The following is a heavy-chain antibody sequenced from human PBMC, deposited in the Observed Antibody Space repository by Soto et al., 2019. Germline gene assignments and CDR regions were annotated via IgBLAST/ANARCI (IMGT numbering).Heavy chain of an antibody. CDR3: ARASTFDWNSHRFDP. CDR1: GGPISSGGYY. Sequence: QVQLQESGPGLVKPSQTLSLTCTVSGGPISSGGYYWSWIRQHPVRGLEWIGYIFYTGSTYYNPSRKSRVTMSVDTSKNQFSLKLSSVTAADTAVYYCARASTFDWNSHRFDPWGQGTLVTVSS. J-gene: IGHJ5*02. V-gene: IGHV4-31*03. D-gene: IGHD1-7*01. CDR2: IFYTGST.